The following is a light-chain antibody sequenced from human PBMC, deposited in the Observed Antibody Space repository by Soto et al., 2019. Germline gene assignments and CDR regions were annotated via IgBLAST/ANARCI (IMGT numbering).Light chain of an antibody. V-gene: IGLV1-40*01. CDR1: RSNIGAGYD. CDR2: DNI. J-gene: IGLJ2*01. Sequence: AVLTQPPSVSGAPGRRVTISCTGSRSNIGAGYDVHWYQQLPGTAPKLLIYDNIHRPSGIPDRFSGSKSGPSASLAITGLQADDEADYYCQSYDSSLSGSVFGGGTKLTVL. CDR3: QSYDSSLSGSV.